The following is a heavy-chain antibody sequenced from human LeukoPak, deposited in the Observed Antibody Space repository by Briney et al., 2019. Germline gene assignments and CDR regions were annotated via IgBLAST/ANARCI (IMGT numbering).Heavy chain of an antibody. V-gene: IGHV3-23*01. Sequence: GGSLRLSCAASGFTFSSYAMSWVRQAPGKGLEWVSAISGSGGSTYYADSVKGRFTISRDNSKNTLYLQMNSLRAEDTAVYYCANHEDYGSGSYYHYYYYGMDVWGQGTTVTVSS. CDR1: GFTFSSYA. J-gene: IGHJ6*02. D-gene: IGHD3-10*01. CDR3: ANHEDYGSGSYYHYYYYGMDV. CDR2: ISGSGGST.